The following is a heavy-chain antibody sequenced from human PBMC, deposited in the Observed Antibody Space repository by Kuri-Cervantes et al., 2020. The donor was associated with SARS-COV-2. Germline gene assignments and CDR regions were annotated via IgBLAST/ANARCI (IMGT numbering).Heavy chain of an antibody. CDR1: GYTFTDYY. J-gene: IGHJ1*01. CDR2: INPDTGYT. CDR3: ARVRVGYCSSTSCLQLEYFQH. V-gene: IGHV1-2*02. Sequence: ASVKVSCKASGYTFTDYYLHWVRQAPGQGLEWVGWINPDTGYTNYAQKFQGRVTMTRDTSISTAYMEMSRLRSDDTAVYYCARVRVGYCSSTSCLQLEYFQHWGQGTLVTVSS. D-gene: IGHD2-2*01.